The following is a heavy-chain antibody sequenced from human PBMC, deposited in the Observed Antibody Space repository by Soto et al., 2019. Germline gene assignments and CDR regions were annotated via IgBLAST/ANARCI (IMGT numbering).Heavy chain of an antibody. CDR2: IYYSGST. J-gene: IGHJ5*02. Sequence: PSETLSLTCTVSGGSISSGGYYWSWIRQHPGKGLEWIGYIYYSGSTYYNPSLKSRVTISVDTSKNQFSLKLSSVTAADTAVYYCARGPAVVVVAATPFDPWGQGTLVTVAS. D-gene: IGHD2-15*01. V-gene: IGHV4-31*03. CDR1: GGSISSGGYY. CDR3: ARGPAVVVVAATPFDP.